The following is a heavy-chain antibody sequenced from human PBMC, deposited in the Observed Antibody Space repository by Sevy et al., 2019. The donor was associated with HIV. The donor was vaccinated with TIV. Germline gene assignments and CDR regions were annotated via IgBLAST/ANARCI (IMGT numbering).Heavy chain of an antibody. CDR2: IKQDGSEK. V-gene: IGHV3-7*01. CDR3: ARDRVYYYGSGSYTYYFDY. CDR1: GFTFSSYW. Sequence: GGSLRLSCAASGFTFSSYWMSWVRQAPGKGLEWVANIKQDGSEKYYVDSVKGRFTISRDKAKNSLYLQMNNLRAEDTAVYYCARDRVYYYGSGSYTYYFDYWGQGTLVTVSS. J-gene: IGHJ4*02. D-gene: IGHD3-10*01.